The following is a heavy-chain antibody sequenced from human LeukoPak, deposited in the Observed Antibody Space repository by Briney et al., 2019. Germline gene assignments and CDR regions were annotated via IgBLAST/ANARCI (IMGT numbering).Heavy chain of an antibody. V-gene: IGHV3-9*01. CDR1: GFTFDDYA. J-gene: IGHJ4*02. CDR2: ISWNSGSI. Sequence: GGSLRLSCAASGFTFDDYAMHWVRQAPGKGLEWVSGISWNSGSIGYADSVKGRFTISRDNAKNSLYLQMNSLRAEDTAVYYRAMLSSGWYVSVDYWGQGTLVTVSS. CDR3: AMLSSGWYVSVDY. D-gene: IGHD6-19*01.